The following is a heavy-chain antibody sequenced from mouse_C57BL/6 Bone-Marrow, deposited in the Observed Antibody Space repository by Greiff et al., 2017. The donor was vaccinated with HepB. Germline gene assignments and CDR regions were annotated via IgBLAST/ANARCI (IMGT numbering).Heavy chain of an antibody. CDR1: GYTFTDYY. CDR2: INPNNGGT. J-gene: IGHJ4*01. Sequence: EVQLQQSGPELVKPGASVKISCKASGYTFTDYYMNWVKQSHGKSLEWIGDINPNNGGTSYNQKFKGKATLTVDKSSSTAYMELRSLTSEDSAVYYCARKAFPSYAMDYWGQGTSVTVSS. D-gene: IGHD6-1*01. V-gene: IGHV1-26*01. CDR3: ARKAFPSYAMDY.